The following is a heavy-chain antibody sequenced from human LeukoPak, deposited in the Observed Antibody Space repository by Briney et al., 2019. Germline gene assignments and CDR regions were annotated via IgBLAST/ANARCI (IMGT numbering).Heavy chain of an antibody. CDR1: GFIFSDYG. D-gene: IGHD3-10*01. J-gene: IGHJ4*02. CDR2: VRNDGGDK. CDR3: AKHYYGSGSQKYYFDY. Sequence: GGSLRLSCAASGFIFSDYGMHWVRQAPGKGLEWVTMVRNDGGDKYYADSVRGRFTIPRDNSKNTLYLQMNSLGPEDTAVYYCAKHYYGSGSQKYYFDYWGQGTLVTVSS. V-gene: IGHV3-30*02.